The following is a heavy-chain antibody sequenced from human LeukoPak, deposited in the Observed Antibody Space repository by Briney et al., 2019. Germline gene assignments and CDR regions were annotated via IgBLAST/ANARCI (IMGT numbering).Heavy chain of an antibody. CDR3: ARDHGYAFDY. CDR2: INSISGEI. CDR1: GFTFSYYS. V-gene: IGHV3-48*02. D-gene: IGHD5-12*01. Sequence: GGPLRLSCVASGFTFSYYSMNWVRQAPGKGLEWVSYINSISGEIWYADSVKGRFTISRDDAKNSLYLQMNSLRDEDTAVYYCARDHGYAFDYWGQGTLVTVSS. J-gene: IGHJ4*02.